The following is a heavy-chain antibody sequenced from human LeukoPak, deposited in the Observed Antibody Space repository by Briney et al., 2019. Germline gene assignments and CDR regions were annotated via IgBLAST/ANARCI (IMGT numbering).Heavy chain of an antibody. CDR2: MNPNSGNT. V-gene: IGHV1-8*03. Sequence: ASVKVSCKASGYTFTSYDINWVRQATGQGLEWMGWMNPNSGNTGYARKFQGRVTITRNTSISTAYMELSSLRSEGTAVYYCARLCYDSSGYYCPLDYWGQGTLVTVSS. CDR1: GYTFTSYD. D-gene: IGHD3-22*01. CDR3: ARLCYDSSGYYCPLDY. J-gene: IGHJ4*02.